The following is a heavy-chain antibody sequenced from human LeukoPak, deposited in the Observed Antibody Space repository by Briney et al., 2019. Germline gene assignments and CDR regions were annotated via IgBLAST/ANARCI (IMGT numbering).Heavy chain of an antibody. J-gene: IGHJ4*02. CDR1: GFTFDDYA. V-gene: IGHV3-9*01. Sequence: GGSLRLSCAASGFTFDDYAMHWVRLAPGKGLEWVSGISWNSGSIGYADSVKGRFTISRDNAKNSLYLHMNSLRVEDTAVYYCARGPTYGSRSDYFDYWGQGTLVTVSS. CDR2: ISWNSGSI. CDR3: ARGPTYGSRSDYFDY. D-gene: IGHD3-10*01.